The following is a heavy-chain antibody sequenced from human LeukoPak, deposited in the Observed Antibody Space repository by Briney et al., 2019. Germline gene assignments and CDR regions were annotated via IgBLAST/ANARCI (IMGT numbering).Heavy chain of an antibody. D-gene: IGHD3-22*01. CDR2: IYPGDSDT. CDR1: GYSFTTYW. V-gene: IGHV5-51*01. CDR3: ARQFRDSSGYYSYYFDY. J-gene: IGHJ4*02. Sequence: GESLKISCKGSGYSFTTYWIGWVRQMPGRGLEWMGIIYPGDSDTRYSPSFQGQVTISADKSISTAYLEWSSLKASDTAMYYCARQFRDSSGYYSYYFDYWGQGTLVTVSS.